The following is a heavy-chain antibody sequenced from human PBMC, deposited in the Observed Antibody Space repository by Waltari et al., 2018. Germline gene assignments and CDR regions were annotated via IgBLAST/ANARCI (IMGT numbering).Heavy chain of an antibody. V-gene: IGHV4-39*07. Sequence: QLQLQESGPGLVKPSETLSLTCTVSGGSISSSSYYWGWIRQPPGKGLEWIGSIYYSGSTYYNPSLKSRVTISVDTSKNQFSLKLSSVTAADTAVYYCARESYVTIFGVVILRGFDYWVQGTLVTVSS. J-gene: IGHJ4*02. D-gene: IGHD3-3*01. CDR2: IYYSGST. CDR3: ARESYVTIFGVVILRGFDY. CDR1: GGSISSSSYY.